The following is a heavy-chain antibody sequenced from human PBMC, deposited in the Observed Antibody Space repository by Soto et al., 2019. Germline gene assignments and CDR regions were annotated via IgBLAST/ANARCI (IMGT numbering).Heavy chain of an antibody. D-gene: IGHD6-19*01. CDR2: ISGRGGGT. J-gene: IGHJ4*02. V-gene: IGHV3-23*01. CDR1: GCNFRVFA. CDR3: AKESIIAVAGGNSRFDY. Sequence: PGGSLRLSCAASGCNFRVFAMRWISKAPGKGLEWVSAISGRGGGTYYTDSVKGRFTISRDNSKNTLYLQMNSLRAEDTAVYYCAKESIIAVAGGNSRFDYWGQGTLVTVSS.